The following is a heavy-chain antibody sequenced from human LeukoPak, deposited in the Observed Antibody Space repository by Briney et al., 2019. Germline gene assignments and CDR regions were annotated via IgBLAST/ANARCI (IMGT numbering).Heavy chain of an antibody. J-gene: IGHJ4*02. CDR3: ARGGSGPTRGYFDY. Sequence: PSETLSLTCAVYGGSFSSYYWSWIRQPAGKGLEWIGRIYTSGSTNYNPSLKSRVTMSVDTSKNQFSLKLSSVTAADTAVYYCARGGSGPTRGYFDYWGQGTLVTVSS. CDR1: GGSFSSYY. CDR2: IYTSGST. D-gene: IGHD6-19*01. V-gene: IGHV4-59*10.